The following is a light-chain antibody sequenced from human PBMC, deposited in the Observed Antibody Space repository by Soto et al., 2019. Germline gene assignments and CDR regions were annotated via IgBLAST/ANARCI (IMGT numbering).Light chain of an antibody. V-gene: IGLV2-14*01. CDR2: DVT. CDR1: NSDVGGYNY. Sequence: HSALTQPASVSGSPGQSITISCTGTNSDVGGYNYISWFQQHPGKAPKVMIYDVTNRPSGVSNRFSGSKSGNTASLTISGLQAEDEADYYCSSYRSNNTRVLGGGTQLTVL. CDR3: SSYRSNNTRV. J-gene: IGLJ3*02.